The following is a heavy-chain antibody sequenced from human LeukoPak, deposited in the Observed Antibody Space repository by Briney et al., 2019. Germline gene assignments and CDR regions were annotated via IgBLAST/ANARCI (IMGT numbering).Heavy chain of an antibody. CDR2: INPSGGST. CDR3: ARDGCSSTSCYFPNWFDP. J-gene: IGHJ5*02. CDR1: GYTFTSYY. Sequence: ASVKVSCKASGYTFTSYYMHWARQAPGQGLEWMGIINPSGGSTSYAQKFQGRVTMTRDTSTSTVYMELSSLRSEDTAVYYCARDGCSSTSCYFPNWFDPWGQGTLVTVSS. D-gene: IGHD2-2*01. V-gene: IGHV1-46*01.